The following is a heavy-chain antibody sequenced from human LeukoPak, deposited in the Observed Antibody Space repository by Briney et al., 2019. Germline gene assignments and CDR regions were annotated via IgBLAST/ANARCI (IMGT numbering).Heavy chain of an antibody. V-gene: IGHV1-18*01. CDR1: GYTFTSYG. J-gene: IGHJ4*02. CDR2: ISAYNGNT. D-gene: IGHD5-18*01. Sequence: ASVKVSCKASGYTFTSYGISWVRQAPGQGLEWMGWISAYNGNTNYAQKFQGRVTITADESTSPAYMELSSLRSEDTAVYYCALLNTRGYSYGWTPVGWGQGTLVTVSS. CDR3: ALLNTRGYSYGWTPVG.